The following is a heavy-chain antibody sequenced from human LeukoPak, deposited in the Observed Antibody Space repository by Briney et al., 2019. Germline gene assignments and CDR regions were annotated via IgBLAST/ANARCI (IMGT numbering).Heavy chain of an antibody. CDR1: GDSINSYY. Sequence: PSETLSLTCTVSGDSINSYYWNWIRQPPGKGLEWIGYIYYSGRTDSNPSLKSRVTISVDTPKHQFSMKRKSVTAADTAVYFCARGRWLPNAFDIWGQGTMVSVFS. D-gene: IGHD5-24*01. CDR3: ARGRWLPNAFDI. V-gene: IGHV4-59*01. J-gene: IGHJ3*02. CDR2: IYYSGRT.